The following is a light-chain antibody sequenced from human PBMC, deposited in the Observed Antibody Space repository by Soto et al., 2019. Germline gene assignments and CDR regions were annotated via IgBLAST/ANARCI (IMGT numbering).Light chain of an antibody. CDR3: QQYGSSPRT. CDR2: GAS. V-gene: IGKV3-20*01. J-gene: IGKJ1*01. CDR1: QSVSSSY. Sequence: EIVLTQSPGTLSLSPGESATLSCRASQSVSSSYLGWYQQKPGQAPRLLIYGASSRATGIPDRFSGSGSGTDFTLTISRLEPEDFAVYYCQQYGSSPRTFGQGTKAEIK.